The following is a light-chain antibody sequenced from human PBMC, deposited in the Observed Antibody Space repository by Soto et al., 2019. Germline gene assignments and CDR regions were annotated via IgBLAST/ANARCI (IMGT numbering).Light chain of an antibody. Sequence: ETVMTQSPATLSVSPGERATLSCRASQSVSSKLAWYQQKPGQAPRLLMYGASTRATGIPARFSGSGSGTEFTLTISSLQSEDFAVYYCQQYNNWLRTFGQGTKVDIK. V-gene: IGKV3-15*01. CDR1: QSVSSK. J-gene: IGKJ1*01. CDR3: QQYNNWLRT. CDR2: GAS.